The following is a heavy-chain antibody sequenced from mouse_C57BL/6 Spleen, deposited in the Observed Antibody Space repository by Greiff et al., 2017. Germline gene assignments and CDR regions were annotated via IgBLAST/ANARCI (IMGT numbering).Heavy chain of an antibody. CDR2: ISSGGDYI. CDR1: GFTFSSYA. D-gene: IGHD4-1*01. V-gene: IGHV5-9-1*02. Sequence: EVKVVESGEGLVKPGGSLKLSCAASGFTFSSYAMSWVRQTPEKRLEWVAYISSGGDYIYYADTVKCRFTISRDNARNTLYLQMSSLKSEDTAMYYCTRVNWDSYFDYWGQGTTLTVSS. CDR3: TRVNWDSYFDY. J-gene: IGHJ2*01.